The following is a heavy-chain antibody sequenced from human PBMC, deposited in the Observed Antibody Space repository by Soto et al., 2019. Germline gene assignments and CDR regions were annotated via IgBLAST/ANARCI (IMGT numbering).Heavy chain of an antibody. V-gene: IGHV3-30-3*01. D-gene: IGHD3-10*01. Sequence: QVQLVESGGGVVQLGRSLRLSCAASGFTFSSYAMHWVRQAPGKGLEWVAVISYDGSNKYYADSVKGRFTISRDNSKNTLYLQMNSLRAEDTAVYYCARDAGLRYYFDYWGQGTLVTVSS. J-gene: IGHJ4*02. CDR2: ISYDGSNK. CDR1: GFTFSSYA. CDR3: ARDAGLRYYFDY.